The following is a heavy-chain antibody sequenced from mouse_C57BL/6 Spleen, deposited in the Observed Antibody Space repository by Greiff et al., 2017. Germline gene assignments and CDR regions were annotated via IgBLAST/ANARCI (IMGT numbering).Heavy chain of an antibody. CDR1: GYSFTSYY. J-gene: IGHJ1*03. V-gene: IGHV1-66*01. CDR3: ARDYYGSRHWYCDV. CDR2: IYPGSGNT. Sequence: QVQLQQSGPELVKPGASVKISCKASGYSFTSYYIHWVKQRPGQGLEWIGWIYPGSGNTKYNEKFKGKATLTADTSSSTAYMQLSSLTAEDSAVYYCARDYYGSRHWYCDVWGTGTTVTVSS. D-gene: IGHD1-1*01.